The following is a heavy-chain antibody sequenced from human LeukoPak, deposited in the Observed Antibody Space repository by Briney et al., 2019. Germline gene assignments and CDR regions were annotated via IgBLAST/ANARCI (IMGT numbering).Heavy chain of an antibody. Sequence: GGSLRLSCAASGFTVSSNYMTWVRQAPGRGLEWVSVIYSGGGTDYADSVKGRFTISRDNSKNTLYLQMNSLRAEDTAVYYCARGLHYYEPWGQGTLVTVSS. CDR1: GFTVSSNY. CDR2: IYSGGGT. V-gene: IGHV3-66*01. D-gene: IGHD3-22*01. CDR3: ARGLHYYEP. J-gene: IGHJ5*02.